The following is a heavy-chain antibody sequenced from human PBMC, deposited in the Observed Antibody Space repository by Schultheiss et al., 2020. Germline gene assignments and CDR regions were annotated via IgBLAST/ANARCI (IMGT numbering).Heavy chain of an antibody. CDR2: ISSSSSYI. Sequence: GGSLRLSCAASEFSFGRYAMSWVRQAPGKGLEWVSSISSSSSYIYYADSVKGRFTISRDNSKNTLYLQMNSLRAEDTAVYYCWCDGMDVWGQGTTVTVSS. V-gene: IGHV3-21*01. D-gene: IGHD2-8*01. J-gene: IGHJ6*02. CDR3: WCDGMDV. CDR1: EFSFGRYA.